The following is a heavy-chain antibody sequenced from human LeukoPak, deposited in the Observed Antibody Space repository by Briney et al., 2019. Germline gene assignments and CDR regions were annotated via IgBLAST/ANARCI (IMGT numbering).Heavy chain of an antibody. CDR3: ARGVVRGPPDY. J-gene: IGHJ4*02. CDR1: GYTFTGYY. D-gene: IGHD3-10*01. V-gene: IGHV1-2*02. CDR2: TNPNSGGT. Sequence: GASVKVSCKAPGYTFTGYYIHWVRQAPGQGLEWMGWTNPNSGGTNYAQKFQGRVTMTRDTSISTAYMELSRLTSDDTAVYYCARGVVRGPPDYWGQGTLVTVSS.